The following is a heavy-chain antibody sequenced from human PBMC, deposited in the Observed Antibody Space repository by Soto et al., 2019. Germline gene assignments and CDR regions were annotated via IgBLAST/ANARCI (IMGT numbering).Heavy chain of an antibody. CDR1: GFTFSGYG. J-gene: IGHJ4*02. Sequence: QVQLVESGGGVVQPGRSLRLSCAASGFTFSGYGMHWVRQAPGKGLEWVAVTRHDGSNTYYADYVRGGFTISRDNSKKTLYLQMNSLRAEDTAVYYCARDGVGATTYFGYFDYWGQGTLVTVSS. CDR3: ARDGVGATTYFGYFDY. D-gene: IGHD1-26*01. V-gene: IGHV3-33*01. CDR2: TRHDGSNT.